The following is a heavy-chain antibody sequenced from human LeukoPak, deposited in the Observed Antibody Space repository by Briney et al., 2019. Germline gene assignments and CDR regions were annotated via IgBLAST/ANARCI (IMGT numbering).Heavy chain of an antibody. V-gene: IGHV3-53*01. CDR1: GFTVSSNY. CDR3: ARSSHYDILTGYSEEDAFDM. CDR2: IYSGGST. D-gene: IGHD3-9*01. J-gene: IGHJ3*02. Sequence: GGSLRLSCAASGFTVSSNYMSWVRQAPGKGLEWVSVIYSGGSTDYADSVKGRFTISRDTPKNTLHLQMNSLRVEDTAVYYCARSSHYDILTGYSEEDAFDMWGQGTMVTVSS.